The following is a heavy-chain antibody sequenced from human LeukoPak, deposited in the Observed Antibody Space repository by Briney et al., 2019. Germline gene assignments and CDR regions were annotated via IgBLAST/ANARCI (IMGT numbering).Heavy chain of an antibody. J-gene: IGHJ5*02. D-gene: IGHD2-2*02. CDR1: GGSFSGYY. V-gene: IGHV4-34*01. CDR2: INHSGST. CDR3: ARFSCSSTSCYSPYNWFDP. Sequence: SETLSLTCAVYGGSFSGYYWSWIRQPPGKGLEWIGEINHSGSTNYNPSLKSRVTISVDTSKNQFSLKLSSVTAADTAVYYCARFSCSSTSCYSPYNWFDPWGQGTLVTVSS.